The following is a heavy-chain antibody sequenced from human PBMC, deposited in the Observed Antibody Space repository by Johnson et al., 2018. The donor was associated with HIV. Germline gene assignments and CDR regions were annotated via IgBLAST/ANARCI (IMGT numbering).Heavy chain of an antibody. D-gene: IGHD1-20*01. V-gene: IGHV3-30*04. Sequence: QEQLVVSGGGVVQPGRSLRLSCAASGFTFSSYAMHWVRQAPGKGLEWVVVISYDGSNKYYADPVKGRFIISRVNANNSLYLQLNSLKTEYTAVYYCTTSWRITEVEDAAFGVWGQGTMVTVSS. CDR1: GFTFSSYA. J-gene: IGHJ3*01. CDR2: ISYDGSNK. CDR3: TTSWRITEVEDAAFGV.